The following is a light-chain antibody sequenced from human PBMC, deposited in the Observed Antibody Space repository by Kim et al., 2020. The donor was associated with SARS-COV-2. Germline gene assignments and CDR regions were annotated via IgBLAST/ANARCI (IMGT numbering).Light chain of an antibody. CDR2: GAS. Sequence: SPGESATLSCRASQTVNSNYLAWYRQKPGQAPGLLISGASNRATGIPDRFSGRGSGTGFTLTISRLEPEDFAVYYCQQYGSSPLYTFGQGTKLEI. CDR1: QTVNSNY. V-gene: IGKV3-20*01. CDR3: QQYGSSPLYT. J-gene: IGKJ2*01.